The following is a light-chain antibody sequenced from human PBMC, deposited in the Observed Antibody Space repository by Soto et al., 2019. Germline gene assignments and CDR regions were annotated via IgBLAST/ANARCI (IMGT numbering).Light chain of an antibody. CDR1: QSVNRN. Sequence: EIVMTQSPATLSVSPGERATLSCRASQSVNRNLAWYQQKPGQAPRLLIYAASTRATGIPARFSGSGSETEFTHTISSLQSEDFAIYYCQQYNNSWTLGQGTKVEI. CDR2: AAS. J-gene: IGKJ1*01. CDR3: QQYNNSWT. V-gene: IGKV3-15*01.